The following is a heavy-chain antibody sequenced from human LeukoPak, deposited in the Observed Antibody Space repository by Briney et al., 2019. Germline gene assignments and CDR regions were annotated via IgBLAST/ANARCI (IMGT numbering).Heavy chain of an antibody. Sequence: SVKVSCKASGVTLSRNGVSWVRQAPGQGLEWMGGVIPVLNTSNSAQRFEGRVTITTDEATATAFMQLSNLRPEDTAVYFCASGARPLAYYSADCYSPLHYWGQGTLVTVSS. CDR1: GVTLSRNG. CDR3: ASGARPLAYYSADCYSPLHY. D-gene: IGHD2-21*02. V-gene: IGHV1-69*05. J-gene: IGHJ4*02. CDR2: VIPVLNTS.